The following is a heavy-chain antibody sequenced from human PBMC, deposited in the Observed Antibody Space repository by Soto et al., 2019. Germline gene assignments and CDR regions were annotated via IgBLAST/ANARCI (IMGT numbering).Heavy chain of an antibody. Sequence: ASVKVSCKASGYTFTGYYMHWVRQAPGQGLEWMGWINPNSGGTNYAQKFQGRVTMTRDTSISTAYIELSRLRSDDTAVYYCARGRRIAVAGRVDYYYGMYVWGQGTTVTVSS. J-gene: IGHJ6*02. V-gene: IGHV1-2*02. CDR3: ARGRRIAVAGRVDYYYGMYV. CDR1: GYTFTGYY. CDR2: INPNSGGT. D-gene: IGHD6-19*01.